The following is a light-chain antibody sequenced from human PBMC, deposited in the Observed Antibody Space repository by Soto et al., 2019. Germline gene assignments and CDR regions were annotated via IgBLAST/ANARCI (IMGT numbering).Light chain of an antibody. Sequence: QSALTQPASVSGAPGQSITISCTGTSSDVGAYNYVAWYQHHPGKAPKLIIYDVYNRPSGVSNRFSASKSDKTASLNISGLQAEDEADYYCSSYTTSRTRVFGGGTKVTVL. J-gene: IGLJ3*02. V-gene: IGLV2-14*03. CDR3: SSYTTSRTRV. CDR2: DVY. CDR1: SSDVGAYNY.